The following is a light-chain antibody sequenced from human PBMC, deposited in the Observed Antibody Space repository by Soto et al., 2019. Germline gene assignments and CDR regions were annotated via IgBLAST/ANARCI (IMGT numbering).Light chain of an antibody. V-gene: IGLV2-14*03. J-gene: IGLJ2*01. CDR2: DVS. Sequence: QSVLTQPASVSGSPGQSITISCTGTTSDVGAYNSVSWYQQHPGKAPKLMIYDVSYRPSGVSDRFSGSKSGDTASLTISGLQAEDEADYYCSTHTSTLVAFGGGTKLTVL. CDR1: TSDVGAYNS. CDR3: STHTSTLVA.